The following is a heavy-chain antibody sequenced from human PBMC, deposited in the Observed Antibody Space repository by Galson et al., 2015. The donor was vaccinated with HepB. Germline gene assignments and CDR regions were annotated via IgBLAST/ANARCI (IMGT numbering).Heavy chain of an antibody. CDR1: GFTFSSHG. J-gene: IGHJ4*02. V-gene: IGHV3-23*01. Sequence: SLRLSCAASGFTFSSHGMTWVRQAPGKGLECVSVIGVNAGNTYYADSVKGRFTISRDNSKSMLYLQMNNLRAEDTAVYYCAKGTTNTYYWGQGTLVTVSS. CDR2: IGVNAGNT. CDR3: AKGTTNTYY. D-gene: IGHD1-1*01.